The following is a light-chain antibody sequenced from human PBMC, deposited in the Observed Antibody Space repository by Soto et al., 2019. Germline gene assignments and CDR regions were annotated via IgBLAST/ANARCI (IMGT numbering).Light chain of an antibody. J-gene: IGLJ2*01. V-gene: IGLV2-23*02. CDR1: SSDVGSYNL. CDR2: VVI. CDR3: CSYAGSTSLV. Sequence: QSALTQPASVSGSPGQSITISCTGTSSDVGSYNLVSWYQQHPGKAPKVIIYVVIKRPSGVSNRFSGSKSGNTASLTISGLQAEDEADYYCCSYAGSTSLVFGGGTQLTVL.